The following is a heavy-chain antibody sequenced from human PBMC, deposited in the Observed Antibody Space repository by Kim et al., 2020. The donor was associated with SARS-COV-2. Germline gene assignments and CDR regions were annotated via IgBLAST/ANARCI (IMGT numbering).Heavy chain of an antibody. J-gene: IGHJ4*02. V-gene: IGHV3-49*03. Sequence: GGSLRLSCTASGFTFGDYAMSWFRQAPGKGLEWVGFIRSKAYGGTTEYAASVKGRFTISRDDSKSIAYLQMNSLKTEDTAVYYCTRGDSSSWYRARKTYDYWGQGTLVTVSS. CDR1: GFTFGDYA. CDR3: TRGDSSSWYRARKTYDY. D-gene: IGHD6-13*01. CDR2: IRSKAYGGTT.